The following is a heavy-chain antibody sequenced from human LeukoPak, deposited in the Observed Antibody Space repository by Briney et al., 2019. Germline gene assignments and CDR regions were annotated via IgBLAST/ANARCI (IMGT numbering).Heavy chain of an antibody. Sequence: GGSLRLSCAASGFTFSSYDMHWVRQAPGKGLEWVAFIRCDGSNKYYADSVKGRFTISRDNSKNTLYLQMNSLRAEDTAVYYCAKSRDLDIVVVPAASYLSWGQGTLVTVSS. CDR1: GFTFSSYD. CDR3: AKSRDLDIVVVPAASYLS. D-gene: IGHD2-2*01. CDR2: IRCDGSNK. V-gene: IGHV3-30*02. J-gene: IGHJ5*02.